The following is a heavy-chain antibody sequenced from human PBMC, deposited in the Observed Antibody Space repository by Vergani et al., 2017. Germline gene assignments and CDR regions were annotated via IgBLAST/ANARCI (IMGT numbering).Heavy chain of an antibody. D-gene: IGHD2-21*02. CDR2: IYYSGST. CDR3: ARHLAYCGGDCYPYYYGMDV. J-gene: IGHJ6*02. CDR1: GGSISSSSYY. V-gene: IGHV4-39*01. Sequence: QAQLQQWGAGLLKPSETLSLTCTVSGGSISSSSYYWGWIRQPPGKGLEWIGSIYYSGSTYYNPSLKSRVTISVDTSKNQFSLKLSSVTAADTAVYYCARHLAYCGGDCYPYYYGMDVWGQGTTVTVSS.